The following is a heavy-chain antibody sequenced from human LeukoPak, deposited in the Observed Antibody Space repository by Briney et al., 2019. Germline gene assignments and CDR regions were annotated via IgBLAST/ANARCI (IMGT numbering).Heavy chain of an antibody. Sequence: GGSLRLSCAASGFTFNNFAMSWVRQAPGKGLEWVSLISGSGGDAKSVDSVKGRFVISRDNSKNSLYLQLNSLRPEDTAVYYCAKMAIAKGATQGRGFLQFDLWGEGTLVTVSS. J-gene: IGHJ5*02. CDR2: ISGSGGDA. D-gene: IGHD3-10*01. CDR3: AKMAIAKGATQGRGFLQFDL. V-gene: IGHV3-23*01. CDR1: GFTFNNFA.